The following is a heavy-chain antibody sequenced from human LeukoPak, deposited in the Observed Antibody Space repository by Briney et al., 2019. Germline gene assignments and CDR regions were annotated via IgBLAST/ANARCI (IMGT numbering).Heavy chain of an antibody. V-gene: IGHV3-30-3*01. CDR3: ARDRGSIQLWLIDY. D-gene: IGHD5-18*01. CDR2: ISYDGSNK. Sequence: PGGSLRLSCAASGFTFSSYAMHWVRQAPGKGLEWVAVISYDGSNKYYADSVKGRFTISRDNSKNTLYLQMNSLRAEDTAVYYCARDRGSIQLWLIDYWGQGTLVTVSS. J-gene: IGHJ4*02. CDR1: GFTFSSYA.